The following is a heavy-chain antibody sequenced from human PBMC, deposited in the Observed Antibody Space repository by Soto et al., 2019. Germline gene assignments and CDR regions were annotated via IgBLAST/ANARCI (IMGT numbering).Heavy chain of an antibody. V-gene: IGHV3-15*07. CDR2: IKSKNDGGTT. CDR3: AADLPGHGGGYEFDY. CDR1: GFTFITAW. J-gene: IGHJ4*01. D-gene: IGHD2-15*01. Sequence: GGSLRLFCAASGFTFITAWMNWVRQAPGKGLEWVGRIKSKNDGGTTDYAAPVKGRFTISRDDSKNTVYLQMNSLRTEDTALYYCAADLPGHGGGYEFDYWGQGTPVTVSS.